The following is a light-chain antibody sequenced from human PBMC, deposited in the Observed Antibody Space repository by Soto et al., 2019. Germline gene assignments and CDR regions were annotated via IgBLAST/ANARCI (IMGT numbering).Light chain of an antibody. V-gene: IGKV3-20*01. CDR3: QQYTNSAWT. CDR1: QSISSSY. J-gene: IGKJ1*01. Sequence: EVVLTQSPGTLSLSPGDRATLSCRTSQSISSSYLGWYQQKPGQAPRLLIYGASSRATGIPDRFSGSGSGTDFTLTISRLEAEDFAVYYCQQYTNSAWTFGQGTKVDIK. CDR2: GAS.